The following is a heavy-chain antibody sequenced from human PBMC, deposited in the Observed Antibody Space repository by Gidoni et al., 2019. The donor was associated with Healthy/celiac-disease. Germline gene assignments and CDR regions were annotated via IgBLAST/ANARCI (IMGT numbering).Heavy chain of an antibody. J-gene: IGHJ4*02. D-gene: IGHD2-2*02. V-gene: IGHV3-21*01. CDR2: ISSSSSYI. CDR3: ARAYCSSTSCYNSQYYFDY. Sequence: EVQLVESGGGLVKPGGSLRLSCAASGFTFSSYSMNWVRQAPGKGLEWVSSISSSSSYIYYADSVKGRFTISRDNAKNSLYLQMNSLRAEDTAVYYCARAYCSSTSCYNSQYYFDYWGQGTLVTVSS. CDR1: GFTFSSYS.